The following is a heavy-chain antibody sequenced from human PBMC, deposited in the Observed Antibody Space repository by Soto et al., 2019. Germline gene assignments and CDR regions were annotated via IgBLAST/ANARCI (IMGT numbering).Heavy chain of an antibody. CDR1: GGSISSSSYY. J-gene: IGHJ6*03. V-gene: IGHV4-39*01. D-gene: IGHD6-6*01. CDR2: IYYSGST. CDR3: ARIISSSPASYYYYMDV. Sequence: SETLSLTCTVSGGSISSSSYYWGWIRQPPGKGLEWIGSIYYSGSTYYNPSLKSRVTISVDTSKNQFSLKLSSVTAADTAVYYCARIISSSPASYYYYMDVWGKGTTVTVSS.